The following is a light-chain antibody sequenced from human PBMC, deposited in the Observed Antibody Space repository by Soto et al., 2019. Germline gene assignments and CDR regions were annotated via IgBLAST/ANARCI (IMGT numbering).Light chain of an antibody. CDR3: HQYNSYF. J-gene: IGKJ2*01. CDR2: DAF. Sequence: EIVLTQSPGTLSLSAGERATLSCRASQSVTRTYLAWYQQKPGQAPRLLIYDAFSRATGIPDRFSGSGSGADFTLTISRLEPEDSATYYCHQYNSYFFGQGTKVDIK. V-gene: IGKV3-20*01. CDR1: QSVTRTY.